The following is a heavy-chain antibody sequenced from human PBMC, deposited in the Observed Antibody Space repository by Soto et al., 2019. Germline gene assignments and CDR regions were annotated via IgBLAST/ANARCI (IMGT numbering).Heavy chain of an antibody. V-gene: IGHV1-2*02. D-gene: IGHD2-8*02. Sequence: QVQLVQSGAEVKKPGASVKVSCKAPRYIFTAYFMHWVRQAPGQGLEWMGWINTNNGATHYGLSFQGSVTMTRDTSISTADMELSSLRSDVTAVYYCASHYPGARFDHWGQGTLVIVSA. CDR3: ASHYPGARFDH. CDR2: INTNNGAT. CDR1: RYIFTAYF. J-gene: IGHJ5*02.